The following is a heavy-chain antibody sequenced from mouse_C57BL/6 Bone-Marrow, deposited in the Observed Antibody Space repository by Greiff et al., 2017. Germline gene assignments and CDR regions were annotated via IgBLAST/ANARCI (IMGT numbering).Heavy chain of an antibody. V-gene: IGHV3-6*01. Sequence: ESGPGLVKPSQSLSLTCSVTGYSITSGYYWNWIRQFPGNKLEWMGYISYDGSNNYNPSLKNRISITRDTSKNQFFLKLNSVTTEDTATYYCARGATVDYWGQGTTLTVSS. D-gene: IGHD1-1*01. J-gene: IGHJ2*01. CDR2: ISYDGSN. CDR3: ARGATVDY. CDR1: GYSITSGYY.